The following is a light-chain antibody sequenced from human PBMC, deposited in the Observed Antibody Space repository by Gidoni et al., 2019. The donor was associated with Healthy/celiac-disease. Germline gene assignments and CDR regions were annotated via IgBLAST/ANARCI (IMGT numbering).Light chain of an antibody. CDR2: GAS. V-gene: IGKV3-20*01. CDR1: QSVSSSY. J-gene: IGKJ1*01. CDR3: QQYGSSPLG. Sequence: EIVLTQSPGTLSLSPGESAPLPCRASQSVSSSYLAWYQQKPGQAPRLLIYGASSRATGIPDRFSGSGSGTDFTLTISRLEPEDFAVYYCQQYGSSPLGFGQGTKVEIK.